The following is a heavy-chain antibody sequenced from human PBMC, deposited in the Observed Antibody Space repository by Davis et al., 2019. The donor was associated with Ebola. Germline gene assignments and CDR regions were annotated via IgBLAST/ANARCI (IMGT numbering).Heavy chain of an antibody. Sequence: SETLSLTCTVSGGSISSRSYYWGWIRQPPGKGLESIGSIYYSGSTYYNPSLKSRVTISVDTSKNQFSLKLSSVTAADTAVYYCARERYSPLSYGMDVWGQGTTVTVSS. J-gene: IGHJ6*02. CDR3: ARERYSPLSYGMDV. D-gene: IGHD6-13*01. CDR2: IYYSGST. CDR1: GGSISSRSYY. V-gene: IGHV4-39*02.